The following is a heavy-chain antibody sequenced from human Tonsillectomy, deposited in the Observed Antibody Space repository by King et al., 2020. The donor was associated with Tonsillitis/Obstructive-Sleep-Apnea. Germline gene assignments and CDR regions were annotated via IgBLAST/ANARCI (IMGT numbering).Heavy chain of an antibody. CDR3: TRSLVIVVSAARHYMDV. D-gene: IGHD2-2*01. Sequence: VQLQQWGAGLLKPSETLSLTCALYGGSFSGYYWSWIRQPPGKGLEWIGEINNSGSANYNPSLKSRVTISVDTSKNQFSLKLSSVTAADTAVYYCTRSLVIVVSAARHYMDVWGKGTTVTVSS. CDR1: GGSFSGYY. V-gene: IGHV4-34*01. CDR2: INNSGSA. J-gene: IGHJ6*03.